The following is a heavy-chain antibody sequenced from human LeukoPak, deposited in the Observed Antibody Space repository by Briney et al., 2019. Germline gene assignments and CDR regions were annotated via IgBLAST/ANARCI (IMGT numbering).Heavy chain of an antibody. D-gene: IGHD3-10*01. V-gene: IGHV4-34*01. CDR3: ARLTPLWFGELLGRSHFDY. CDR2: INHSGST. CDR1: GGSFSGYY. Sequence: SETLSLTCAVYGGSFSGYYWSWIRQPPGKRLEWIGEINHSGSTNYNPSLKSRVTISVDTSKNQFSLKLSSVTAADTAVYYCARLTPLWFGELLGRSHFDYWGQGTLVTVSS. J-gene: IGHJ4*02.